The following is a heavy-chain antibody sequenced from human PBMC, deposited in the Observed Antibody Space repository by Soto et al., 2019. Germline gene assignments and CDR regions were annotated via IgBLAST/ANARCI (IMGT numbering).Heavy chain of an antibody. CDR3: ARTNLRETSGYRHFDL. V-gene: IGHV3-7*05. CDR2: INQDGSEK. CDR1: GFTLSNYW. D-gene: IGHD3-22*01. J-gene: IGHJ2*01. Sequence: EVQLVESGGGLVKQGGSLRLSCAASGFTLSNYWMAWVRQAPGKGLEWVANINQDGSEKHYVDSAKGRFTISRDNARSSLYLQMNSLSAEDTAVFYCARTNLRETSGYRHFDLWGRGTLVAVSS.